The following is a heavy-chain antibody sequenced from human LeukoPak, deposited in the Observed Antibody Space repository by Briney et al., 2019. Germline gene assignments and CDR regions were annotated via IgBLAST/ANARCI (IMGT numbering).Heavy chain of an antibody. V-gene: IGHV1-2*06. J-gene: IGHJ4*02. CDR3: ARDHLAAAGSGG. CDR1: GYTFTGYY. D-gene: IGHD6-13*01. Sequence: ASVKVSCKASGYTFTGYYIHWVRQAPGQGLEWMGHINPNSGGTNYAQKFQGRVTMTRDTSINTAYMELSSLRSDDTAVYCCARDHLAAAGSGGWGQGALVTVSS. CDR2: INPNSGGT.